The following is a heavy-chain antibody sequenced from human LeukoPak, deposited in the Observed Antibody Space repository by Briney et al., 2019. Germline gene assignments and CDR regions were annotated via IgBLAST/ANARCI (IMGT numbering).Heavy chain of an antibody. CDR1: GGSFSGYY. V-gene: IGHV4-34*01. D-gene: IGHD5-24*01. CDR3: ARVRVATIHFDY. Sequence: QPSETLSLTCAVYGGSFSGYYWSWIRQPPGKGLEWIGEINHSGSTNYNPSLKSRVTISVDTSKNQFSLKLSSVTAADTAVYYCARVRVATIHFDYWGQGTLVTVSS. J-gene: IGHJ4*02. CDR2: INHSGST.